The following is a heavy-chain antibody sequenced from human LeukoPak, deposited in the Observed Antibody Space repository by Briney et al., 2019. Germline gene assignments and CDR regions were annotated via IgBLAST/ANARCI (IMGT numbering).Heavy chain of an antibody. CDR2: IIPIFGTA. V-gene: IGHV1-69*01. Sequence: SVKVSCKASGGTFSSYAISWVRQAPGQGLEWMGGIIPIFGTANYAQKFQGRVTITADESTSTAYMELSSLRSEDTAVYYCARDGDYGSEYYYYMDVWGKGTTVTISS. CDR1: GGTFSSYA. J-gene: IGHJ6*03. CDR3: ARDGDYGSEYYYYMDV. D-gene: IGHD3-10*01.